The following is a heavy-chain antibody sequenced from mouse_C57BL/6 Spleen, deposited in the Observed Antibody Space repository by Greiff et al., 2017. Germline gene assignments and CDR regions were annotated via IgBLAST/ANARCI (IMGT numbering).Heavy chain of an antibody. V-gene: IGHV5-4*01. CDR3: ARDRSSGYDYFDY. CDR2: ISDGGSYT. J-gene: IGHJ2*01. D-gene: IGHD3-2*02. CDR1: GFTFSSYA. Sequence: DVMLVESGGGLVKPGGSLKLSCAASGFTFSSYAMSWVRQTPEKRLEWVATISDGGSYTYYPDNVKGRFTISRDNAKNNLYLQMSHLKSEDTAMYYGARDRSSGYDYFDYWGQGTTLTVSS.